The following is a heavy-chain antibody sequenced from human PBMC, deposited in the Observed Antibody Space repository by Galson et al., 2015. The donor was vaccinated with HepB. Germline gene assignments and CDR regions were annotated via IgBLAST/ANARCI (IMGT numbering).Heavy chain of an antibody. J-gene: IGHJ4*02. D-gene: IGHD6-13*01. CDR2: IIPIFGTA. CDR1: GGTFSSYA. CDR3: ARGLKQQLVYDY. V-gene: IGHV1-69*13. Sequence: SVKVSCKAFGGTFSSYAISWVRQAPGQGLEWMGGIIPIFGTANYAQKFQGRVTITADESTSTAYMELSSLRSEDTAVYYCARGLKQQLVYDYWGQGTLVTVSS.